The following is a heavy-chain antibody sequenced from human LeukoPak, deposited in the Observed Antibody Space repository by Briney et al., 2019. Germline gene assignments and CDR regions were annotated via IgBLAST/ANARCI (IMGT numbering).Heavy chain of an antibody. D-gene: IGHD3-22*01. J-gene: IGHJ4*02. Sequence: ASVKVSCKASGYTFTSYYMHWVRQAPGQGLEWLGIINPSGGSTSYAQKFQGRVTMTRDTSTSTVYMELSSLRSEDTAVYYCARASDSSGYYAPQHYFDYWGQGTLVTVSS. CDR2: INPSGGST. V-gene: IGHV1-46*03. CDR1: GYTFTSYY. CDR3: ARASDSSGYYAPQHYFDY.